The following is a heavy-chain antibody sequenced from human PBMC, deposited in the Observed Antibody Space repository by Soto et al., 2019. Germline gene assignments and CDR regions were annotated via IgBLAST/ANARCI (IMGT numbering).Heavy chain of an antibody. CDR3: ANEQSSGYYRVVDY. CDR1: GFTLSCCG. J-gene: IGHJ4*02. Sequence: QVQVVESGGGVVQPGRSLRLSCAASGFTLSCCGMHWVRQAPGKGLEWVGVITYDGGDKHYADSVKGRFTISRDSSENTVYLQMNSLRVEDSAIYYCANEQSSGYYRVVDYWGQGTLVTVSS. V-gene: IGHV3-30*18. CDR2: ITYDGGDK. D-gene: IGHD6-19*01.